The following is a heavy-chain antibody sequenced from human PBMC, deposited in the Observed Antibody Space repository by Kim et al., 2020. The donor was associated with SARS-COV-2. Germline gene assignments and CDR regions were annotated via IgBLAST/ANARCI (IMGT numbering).Heavy chain of an antibody. CDR3: VRGSGASDI. V-gene: IGHV3-21*01. Sequence: YVHYADSVKGRFTVSRDNAKNTLYLQMNSLRAEDTAVYYCVRGSGASDIWGQGTVVTVSS. D-gene: IGHD3-10*01. CDR2: YV. J-gene: IGHJ3*02.